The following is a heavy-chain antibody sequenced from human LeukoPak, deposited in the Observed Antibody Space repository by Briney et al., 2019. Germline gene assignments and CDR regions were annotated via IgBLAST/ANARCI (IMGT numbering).Heavy chain of an antibody. Sequence: PSETLSPTCTVSGGSTTSTSYYWSWIRHHPGKGLEWIGYIYYSGSTYYNPSLKSRVIISVDISNNQFSLKLSSVTAADTAVYYCARDNCYDSSNYYRPFDYWGQGILVTVSS. CDR3: ARDNCYDSSNYYRPFDY. V-gene: IGHV4-31*03. CDR1: GGSTTSTSYY. J-gene: IGHJ4*02. CDR2: IYYSGST. D-gene: IGHD3-22*01.